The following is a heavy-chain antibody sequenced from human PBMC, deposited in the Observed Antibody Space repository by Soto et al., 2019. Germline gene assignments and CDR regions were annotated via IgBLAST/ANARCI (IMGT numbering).Heavy chain of an antibody. V-gene: IGHV4-31*03. Sequence: QVQLQESGPGLVKPSQTLSLTCSVSGASISSGGYYWNWIRQHPGKGLEWIGYIYYSGTTYYNPSLKRRVTISVDPSQNXXSLKLSSVTAADTAVYYCAASCVGCGGFNYYGMDVWGQGTTVTVSS. CDR2: IYYSGTT. D-gene: IGHD2-21*01. CDR3: AASCVGCGGFNYYGMDV. J-gene: IGHJ6*02. CDR1: GASISSGGYY.